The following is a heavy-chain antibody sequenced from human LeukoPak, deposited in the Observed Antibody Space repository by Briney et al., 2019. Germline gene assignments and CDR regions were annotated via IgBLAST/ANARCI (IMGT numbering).Heavy chain of an antibody. V-gene: IGHV3-21*01. CDR3: ARDRVPRYYDILTGYYNLYYFDY. J-gene: IGHJ4*02. Sequence: PGGSLRLSCAASGFTFSSYSMNWVRQAPGKGLEWVSSISSSSSYIYYADSVKGRFTISRDDAKNSLYLQMNSLRAEDTAVYYCARDRVPRYYDILTGYYNLYYFDYWGQGTLVTVSS. CDR2: ISSSSSYI. D-gene: IGHD3-9*01. CDR1: GFTFSSYS.